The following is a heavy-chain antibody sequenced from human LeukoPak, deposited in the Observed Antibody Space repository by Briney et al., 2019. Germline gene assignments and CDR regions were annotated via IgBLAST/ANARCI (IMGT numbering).Heavy chain of an antibody. CDR2: ISYDGSHK. Sequence: GGSLRLSCAASGFTFSSYGMHWVRQAPGKGLEWVAIISYDGSHKYYADSVKGRFTISRDNSKNTLYLQMNSLRPEDTAVYYCARNPFNRYYFDYWGQGMLVTVSS. CDR1: GFTFSSYG. V-gene: IGHV3-30*19. J-gene: IGHJ4*02. D-gene: IGHD3-16*02. CDR3: ARNPFNRYYFDY.